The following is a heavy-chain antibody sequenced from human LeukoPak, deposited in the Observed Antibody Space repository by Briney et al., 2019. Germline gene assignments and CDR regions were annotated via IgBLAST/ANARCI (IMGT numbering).Heavy chain of an antibody. J-gene: IGHJ4*02. CDR3: ASTNCSSTGCFDY. V-gene: IGHV3-53*01. CDR1: GFTVSSNY. D-gene: IGHD2-2*01. Sequence: GGSLRLSCAASGFTVSSNYMSWVRQAPGKGLEWVSVIYSGGSTYYADSVKGRFTISRDNSKNTLYLQMNSLRAEDAAVYYCASTNCSSTGCFDYWGQGTLVTVSS. CDR2: IYSGGST.